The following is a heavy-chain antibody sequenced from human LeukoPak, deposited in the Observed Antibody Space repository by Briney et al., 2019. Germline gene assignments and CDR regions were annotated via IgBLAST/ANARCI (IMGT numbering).Heavy chain of an antibody. CDR1: GITFRSFW. J-gene: IGHJ3*02. V-gene: IGHV3-7*01. CDR2: IKQDGSET. CDR3: ARASLPRGARVDISPFFFDI. D-gene: IGHD5-12*01. Sequence: GGSLRLSCAASGITFRSFWMTWVRQAPGKGLEWVANIKQDGSETYYVDSVKGRFTISRDNAKNSLYLQMNTLRVADTAVYYCARASLPRGARVDISPFFFDIWGQGTMVTVSS.